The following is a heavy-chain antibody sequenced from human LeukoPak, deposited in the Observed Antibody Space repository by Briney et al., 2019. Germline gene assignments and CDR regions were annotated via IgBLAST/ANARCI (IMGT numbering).Heavy chain of an antibody. CDR1: GFTFSSYA. D-gene: IGHD3-3*01. V-gene: IGHV3-30-3*01. Sequence: GGSLRLSCAASGFTFSSYAMHWVRQAPGKGLEWVAVISYDGSNKYYADSVKGRFTISRDNSKNTLYLQMNSLRAEDTAVYYCARDIWPPGFWSGYYLEPPSYGMDVWGQGTTVTVSS. CDR2: ISYDGSNK. J-gene: IGHJ6*02. CDR3: ARDIWPPGFWSGYYLEPPSYGMDV.